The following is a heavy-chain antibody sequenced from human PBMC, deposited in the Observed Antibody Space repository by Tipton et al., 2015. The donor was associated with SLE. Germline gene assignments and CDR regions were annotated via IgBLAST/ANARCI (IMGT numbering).Heavy chain of an antibody. V-gene: IGHV4-34*01. CDR2: INHSGST. CDR3: VSTAAGTRGWFDP. CDR1: GESFSGYY. Sequence: TLSLTCAVYGESFSGYYWSWIRQPPGKGLEWIGEINHSGSTNYNPSLKSRVTISVDTSKNQFSLKLSSVTAADTAVYYCVSTAAGTRGWFDPWGQGTLVTVSS. D-gene: IGHD6-13*01. J-gene: IGHJ5*02.